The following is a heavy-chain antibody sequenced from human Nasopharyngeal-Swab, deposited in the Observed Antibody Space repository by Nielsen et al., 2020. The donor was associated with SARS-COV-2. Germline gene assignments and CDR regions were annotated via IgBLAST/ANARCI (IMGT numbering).Heavy chain of an antibody. CDR3: ATDLAAAGKYYYYYYGMDV. Sequence: ASVKVSCKASGYTFTNYYIHWVRQAPGQRLEWMGVIDPSGGSASYAQKFQGRVTMTEDTSTDTAYMELSSLRSEDTAVYYCATDLAAAGKYYYYYYGMDVWGQGTTVTVSS. V-gene: IGHV1-46*01. D-gene: IGHD6-13*01. J-gene: IGHJ6*02. CDR2: IDPSGGSA. CDR1: GYTFTNYY.